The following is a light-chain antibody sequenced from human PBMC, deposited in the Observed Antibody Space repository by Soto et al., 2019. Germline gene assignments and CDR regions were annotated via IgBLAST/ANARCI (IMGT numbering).Light chain of an antibody. Sequence: QSVLTQPPSVSAAPGQTVTIYCCGRGSNIGSNSVSWYQQVPGTAPKLLLYDNDKRPSGIPDRFFGSKSGTSATLGIAGLQTADEADYYCGTWESYLSVGVFGGGTKLTVL. J-gene: IGLJ2*01. CDR1: GSNIGSNS. V-gene: IGLV1-51*01. CDR2: DND. CDR3: GTWESYLSVGV.